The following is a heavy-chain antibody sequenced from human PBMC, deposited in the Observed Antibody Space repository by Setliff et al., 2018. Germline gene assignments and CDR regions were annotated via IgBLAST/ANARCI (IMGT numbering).Heavy chain of an antibody. CDR2: ISAYNGKT. CDR3: ARETDPPHYDTSGHLDY. D-gene: IGHD3-22*01. V-gene: IGHV1-18*01. Sequence: ASVKVSCKASGYTFTSFQINWVRQAPGQGLEWMGWISAYNGKTKYAQKFQGRVTMTTDTSTNTAYMEVRTLKSDDTAVYYCARETDPPHYDTSGHLDYWGQGTPVTVSS. CDR1: GYTFTSFQ. J-gene: IGHJ4*02.